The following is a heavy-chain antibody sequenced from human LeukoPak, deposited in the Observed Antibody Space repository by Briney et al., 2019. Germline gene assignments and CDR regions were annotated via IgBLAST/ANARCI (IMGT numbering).Heavy chain of an antibody. CDR1: GGSISSYY. Sequence: SETLSLTCTVSGGSISSYYWSWIRQPGGKGLEWVGYIYYSGSTNYNPSLKSRVTISVDTSKKQFSLKLSSVTAADTAVYYCAREAPYYYGSGSHTQFDYWGQGTLVTVSS. J-gene: IGHJ4*02. CDR2: IYYSGST. CDR3: AREAPYYYGSGSHTQFDY. V-gene: IGHV4-59*01. D-gene: IGHD3-10*01.